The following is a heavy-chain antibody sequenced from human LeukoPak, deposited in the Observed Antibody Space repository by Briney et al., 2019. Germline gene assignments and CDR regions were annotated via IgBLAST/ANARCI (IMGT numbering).Heavy chain of an antibody. Sequence: SETLSLTCTVSGGSISSSSYYWGWVRQPPGKGLEWIGSIYYNGSTYYNPSLKSRVAISVDTSKNQFSLKLSSVTAADTAVYYCASQLLWFGELHDYWGQGTLVTVSS. CDR1: GGSISSSSYY. CDR2: IYYNGST. CDR3: ASQLLWFGELHDY. V-gene: IGHV4-39*01. D-gene: IGHD3-10*01. J-gene: IGHJ4*02.